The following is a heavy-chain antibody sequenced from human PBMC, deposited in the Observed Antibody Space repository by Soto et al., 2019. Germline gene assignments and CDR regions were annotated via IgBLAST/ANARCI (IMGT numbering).Heavy chain of an antibody. J-gene: IGHJ4*02. CDR2: IDKDGSDK. Sequence: EVPLVESGGGLVQPGGSLTLTCVASGFTLRGYWMSCVRQAPGKGLEWVANIDKDGSDKRYLDSVRGRITISKDNVKNSLYLQMNSLRAEDTAVYYCARGGGNFDQWGQGTLVTVSS. CDR1: GFTLRGYW. CDR3: ARGGGNFDQ. D-gene: IGHD3-16*01. V-gene: IGHV3-7*04.